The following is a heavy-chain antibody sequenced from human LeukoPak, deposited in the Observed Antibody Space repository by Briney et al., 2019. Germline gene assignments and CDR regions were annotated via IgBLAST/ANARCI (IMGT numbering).Heavy chain of an antibody. Sequence: SETLSLTCTVSGYSISSGYYWGWIRQPPGKGLEWIGSIYHSGSTYYNPSLKSRVTISVDTSKNQFSLKLSSVTAADTAVYYCARVNKRFDPWGQGTLVTVSS. CDR3: ARVNKRFDP. J-gene: IGHJ5*02. V-gene: IGHV4-38-2*02. CDR1: GYSISSGYY. CDR2: IYHSGST.